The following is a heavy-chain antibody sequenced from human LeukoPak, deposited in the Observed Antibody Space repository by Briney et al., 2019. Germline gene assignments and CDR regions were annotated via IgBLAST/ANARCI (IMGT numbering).Heavy chain of an antibody. CDR3: ARVGDHYYGLVV. CDR2: IYSGGSA. D-gene: IGHD5-24*01. J-gene: IGHJ6*02. V-gene: IGHV3-66*01. CDR1: DFTVSTNY. Sequence: GGSLRLSCGASDFTVSTNYMTWVRQAPGKGLEWVSIIYSGGSAFYADSVWGRFTISRDNSKKTLYLQMNRLRADDTAVYYCARVGDHYYGLVVWGQGTTVTVSS.